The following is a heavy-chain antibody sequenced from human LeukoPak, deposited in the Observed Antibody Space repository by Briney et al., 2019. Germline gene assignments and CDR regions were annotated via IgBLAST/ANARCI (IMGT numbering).Heavy chain of an antibody. D-gene: IGHD5-24*01. V-gene: IGHV3-23*01. Sequence: PGGSLRLSCAASGFTFDDYGMNWVRQAPGKGLEWVSGISPGADITYYAESVKGRFTISRDNSKNTLYLQINTLRAEDTAIYYCAKDCGWLHFCSWGQGTLVTVSS. CDR1: GFTFDDYG. J-gene: IGHJ5*02. CDR2: ISPGADIT. CDR3: AKDCGWLHFCS.